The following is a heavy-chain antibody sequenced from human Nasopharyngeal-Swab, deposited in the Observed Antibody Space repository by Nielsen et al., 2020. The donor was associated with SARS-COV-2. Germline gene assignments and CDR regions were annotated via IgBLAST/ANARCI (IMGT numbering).Heavy chain of an antibody. D-gene: IGHD1-26*01. Sequence: WVRQAPGRGLEWMGWINPNSGGTNYAQKFQGWVTMTRDTSISTAYMELSRLRSDDTAVYYCARDVGRDPSYYGMDVGGQGTTVTVSS. J-gene: IGHJ6*02. CDR3: ARDVGRDPSYYGMDV. CDR2: INPNSGGT. V-gene: IGHV1-2*04.